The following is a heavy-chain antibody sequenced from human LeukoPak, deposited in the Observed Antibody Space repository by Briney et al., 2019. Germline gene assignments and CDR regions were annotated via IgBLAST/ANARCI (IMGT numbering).Heavy chain of an antibody. D-gene: IGHD6-13*01. V-gene: IGHV3-23*01. J-gene: IGHJ4*02. CDR2: ISGSGDST. CDR1: GFTFSSYA. Sequence: GGSLRLSCAASGFTFSSYAMSWVRQAPGKGLEWVPTISGSGDSTYYADSVKGRFTISRDNSKNTLFLQMNSLRAEDTAIYYCAKDDYSSSWYFDYWGQGTLVTVSS. CDR3: AKDDYSSSWYFDY.